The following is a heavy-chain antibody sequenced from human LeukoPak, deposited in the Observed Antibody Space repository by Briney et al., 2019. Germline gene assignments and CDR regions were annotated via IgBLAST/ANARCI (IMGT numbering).Heavy chain of an antibody. J-gene: IGHJ4*02. CDR1: GHTFSGYD. Sequence: ASVNPSSKASGHTFSGYDINWVRQAPGHGLEWMGWINPNSGVTNYAQKFQGRVTKTRDTSISTAYMELSRLTSDDTAVYYCASRDGSLGAFNYWGQGTLVTVST. CDR3: ASRDGSLGAFNY. D-gene: IGHD5-24*01. V-gene: IGHV1-2*02. CDR2: INPNSGVT.